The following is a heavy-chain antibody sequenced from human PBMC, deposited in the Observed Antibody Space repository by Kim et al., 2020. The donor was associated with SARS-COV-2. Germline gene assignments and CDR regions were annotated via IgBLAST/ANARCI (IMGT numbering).Heavy chain of an antibody. Sequence: SETLSLTCTVSGGSITTGDHFWSWIRQPPGKGLEWIGYLYHSGYGHSNPSLKSRTTISVDTSKNQFSLKVTSVTAADTAVYYCARSPPKARLYSRGWY. V-gene: IGHV4-30-4*01. CDR3: ARSPPKARLYSRGWY. CDR1: GGSITTGDHF. J-gene: IGHJ2*01. D-gene: IGHD6-19*01. CDR2: LYHSGYG.